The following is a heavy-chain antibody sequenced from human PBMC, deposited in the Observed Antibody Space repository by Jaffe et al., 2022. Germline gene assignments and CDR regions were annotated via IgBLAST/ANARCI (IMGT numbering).Heavy chain of an antibody. V-gene: IGHV3-53*04. J-gene: IGHJ3*02. D-gene: IGHD3-10*01. CDR1: GFTVSSNY. Sequence: EVQLVESGGGLVQPGGSLRLSCAASGFTVSSNYMSWVRQAPGKGLEWVSVIYSGGSTYYADSVKGRFTISRHNSKNTLYLQMNSLRAEDTAVYYCALLWFGEEGGAFDIWGQGTMVTVSS. CDR3: ALLWFGEEGGAFDI. CDR2: IYSGGST.